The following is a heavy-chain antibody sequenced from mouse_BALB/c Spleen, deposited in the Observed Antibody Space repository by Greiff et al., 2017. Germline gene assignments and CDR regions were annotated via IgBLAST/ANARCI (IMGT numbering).Heavy chain of an antibody. CDR3: ARNGNPYAMDY. Sequence: EVQLVESGGGLVQPGGSRKLSCAASGFPFRSFGMHWVRQAPEKGLEWVAYISSGSSTIYYADTVKGRFTISRDNPKNTLFLQMTSLRSEDTAMYYCARNGNPYAMDYWGQGTSVTVSS. CDR2: ISSGSSTI. J-gene: IGHJ4*01. V-gene: IGHV5-17*02. D-gene: IGHD2-1*01. CDR1: GFPFRSFG.